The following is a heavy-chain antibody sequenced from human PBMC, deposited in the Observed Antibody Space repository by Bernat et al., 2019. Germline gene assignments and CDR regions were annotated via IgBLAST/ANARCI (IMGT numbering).Heavy chain of an antibody. CDR3: ARDPPYSSSSMDV. J-gene: IGHJ6*03. D-gene: IGHD6-6*01. V-gene: IGHV3-33*01. Sequence: QVQLVESGGGVVQPGRSLRLSCAASGFTFSSYGMHWVRQAPGKGLEWVAVIWYDGSNKYYADSVKGRFTISRDNSKNTLYLQMNSLRAEDTAVYYCARDPPYSSSSMDVWGKGTTVTVSS. CDR1: GFTFSSYG. CDR2: IWYDGSNK.